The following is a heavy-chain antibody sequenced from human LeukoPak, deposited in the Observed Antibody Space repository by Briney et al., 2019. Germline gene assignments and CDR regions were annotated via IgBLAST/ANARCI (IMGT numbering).Heavy chain of an antibody. CDR1: GYTFTGNY. CDR2: VNPKSGST. V-gene: IGHV1-2*02. Sequence: ASVTVSFKASGYTFTGNYMHWVRQAPGQGLEGMGWVNPKSGSTNYAQKFQGRVTMTRDTSISTAYMELSRLRSDDTAVYYCVLAAAGLNWFDRWGQGTLVTVSS. J-gene: IGHJ5*02. D-gene: IGHD6-13*01. CDR3: VLAAAGLNWFDR.